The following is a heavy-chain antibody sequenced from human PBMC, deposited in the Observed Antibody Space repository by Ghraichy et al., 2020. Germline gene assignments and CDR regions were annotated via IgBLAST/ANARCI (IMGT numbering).Heavy chain of an antibody. V-gene: IGHV3-7*03. CDR1: GFTFSGYW. CDR2: IKQDGSDK. J-gene: IGHJ4*02. D-gene: IGHD3-22*01. Sequence: GGSLRLSCAASGFTFSGYWMSWVRQAPGKGLEWVANIKQDGSDKYYVDSVKGRFTISRDNAENSVYLQMNSLRAEDTAVYYCARESYYDNTGQPFHYWGQSTLVTASS. CDR3: ARESYYDNTGQPFHY.